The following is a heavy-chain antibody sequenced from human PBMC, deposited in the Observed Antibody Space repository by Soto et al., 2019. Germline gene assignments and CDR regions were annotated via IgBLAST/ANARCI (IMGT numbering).Heavy chain of an antibody. CDR3: ARDGEYSSSSGAYYYGMYV. CDR1: GGTFSSYA. V-gene: IGHV1-69*01. D-gene: IGHD6-6*01. J-gene: IGHJ6*02. Sequence: QVQLVQSGAEVKKPGSSVKVSCKASGGTFSSYAISWVRQAPGQGLEWMGGIIPIFGTANYAQKFQGRVTITADESTSTAYMELSSLRSEDTAVYYCARDGEYSSSSGAYYYGMYVWGQGTTVTVSS. CDR2: IIPIFGTA.